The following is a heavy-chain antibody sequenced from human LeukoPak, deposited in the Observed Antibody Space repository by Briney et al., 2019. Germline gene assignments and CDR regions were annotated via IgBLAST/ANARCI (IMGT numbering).Heavy chain of an antibody. CDR2: SSMSGTYT. D-gene: IGHD3-16*01. Sequence: GGSLRLSCAVSGFTFSDYYMSWIRQAPGKGLEWISYSSMSGTYTKYADSVKGRFTISRDDAKNSLYLQMNSLRAEDTAVYYCARGGGLRGFDHWGQGTLVTVSS. J-gene: IGHJ4*02. V-gene: IGHV3-11*06. CDR1: GFTFSDYY. CDR3: ARGGGLRGFDH.